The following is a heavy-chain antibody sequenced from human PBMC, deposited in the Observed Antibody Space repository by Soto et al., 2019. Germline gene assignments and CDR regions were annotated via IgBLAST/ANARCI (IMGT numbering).Heavy chain of an antibody. V-gene: IGHV4-4*07. CDR1: GGSISSRY. Sequence: SETLSLTCTVSGGSISSRYWIWIRQPAGKGLEWIGRIFISGSTNYNPSLNSRVTMSVDTSKNQFSLKLTSVTAADTAVYYCASALLDYGDYYFDYWGQGTLVTVSS. CDR2: IFISGST. D-gene: IGHD4-17*01. CDR3: ASALLDYGDYYFDY. J-gene: IGHJ4*02.